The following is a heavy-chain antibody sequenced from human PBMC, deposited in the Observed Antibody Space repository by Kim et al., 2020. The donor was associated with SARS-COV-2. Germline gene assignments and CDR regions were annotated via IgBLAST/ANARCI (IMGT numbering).Heavy chain of an antibody. Sequence: GGSLRLSCAGSGFIFSSYSMHWVRQAPGKGLEWISYISSISNTIYYADYVKGRFTISRDNAKSSLYLQMNSLRDEDTAVYYCASDILTAYDYGMDVWGQG. CDR1: GFIFSSYS. D-gene: IGHD3-9*01. CDR2: ISSISNTI. CDR3: ASDILTAYDYGMDV. J-gene: IGHJ6*02. V-gene: IGHV3-48*02.